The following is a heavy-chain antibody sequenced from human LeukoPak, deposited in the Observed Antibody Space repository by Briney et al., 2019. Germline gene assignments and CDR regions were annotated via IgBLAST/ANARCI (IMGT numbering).Heavy chain of an antibody. J-gene: IGHJ4*02. D-gene: IGHD2-2*01. CDR2: ISSSSSTI. CDR1: GFTFSSYS. Sequence: GGSLRLSCAASGFTFSSYSMNWVRQAPGKGLEWVSYISSSSSTIYYADSVKGRFTISRDNAKNSLYLQMNSLRVEDTAMYYCAKDDCSSSNCYSYYFDSWGQGTLVTVSS. V-gene: IGHV3-48*04. CDR3: AKDDCSSSNCYSYYFDS.